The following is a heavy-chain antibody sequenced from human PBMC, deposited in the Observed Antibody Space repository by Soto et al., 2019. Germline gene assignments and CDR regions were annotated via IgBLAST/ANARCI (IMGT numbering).Heavy chain of an antibody. J-gene: IGHJ4*02. CDR2: FYWDDDK. CDR3: AHRVLRTVFGFVTTTAIYFDF. V-gene: IGHV2-5*02. CDR1: GFSLTTCGVS. D-gene: IGHD3-3*01. Sequence: QITLNESGPTQVKPRQTLTLNCTFSGFSLTTCGVSVGWIRQSPGKAPEWLALFYWDDDKRYSPAMKSRLAIHKDPTKHQLVLTMTDLDPADTATYYCAHRVLRTVFGFVTTTAIYFDFWGQGTPVAVSS.